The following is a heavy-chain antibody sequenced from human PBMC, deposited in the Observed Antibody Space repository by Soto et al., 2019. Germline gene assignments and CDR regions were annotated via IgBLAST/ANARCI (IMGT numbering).Heavy chain of an antibody. CDR3: AKDMRGSGSYYIYGMGV. D-gene: IGHD3-10*01. J-gene: IGHJ6*02. Sequence: SVKVSCKASGGTFSSYTITWVRQAPGEGLEWMGRIIPILSIGDYAQNFQGRLTMTADTSTSTAYVELSSLRSEDTAVYCCAKDMRGSGSYYIYGMGVWR. CDR2: IIPILSIG. CDR1: GGTFSSYT. V-gene: IGHV1-69*04.